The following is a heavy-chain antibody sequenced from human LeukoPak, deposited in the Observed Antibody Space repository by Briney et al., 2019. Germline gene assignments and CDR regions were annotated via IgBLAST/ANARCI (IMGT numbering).Heavy chain of an antibody. CDR2: IYSGGST. CDR1: GFTVSSNN. Sequence: GGSLRLSCAASGFTVSSNNMSWVRQAPGKGLEWVSVIYSGGSTYYADSVKGRFTISRDNSKNTLYLQMNSLRAEDTAVYYCARGGDYGDYYDAFDIWGQGTMVTVSS. D-gene: IGHD4-17*01. J-gene: IGHJ3*02. CDR3: ARGGDYGDYYDAFDI. V-gene: IGHV3-66*02.